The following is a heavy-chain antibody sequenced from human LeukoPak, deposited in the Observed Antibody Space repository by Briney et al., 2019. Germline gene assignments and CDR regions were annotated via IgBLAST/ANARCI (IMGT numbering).Heavy chain of an antibody. CDR2: IRGSDGNT. CDR1: GFTLSKST. Sequence: PGGSLRLSCAASGFTLSKSTLSGIRQAPGKGGVGVSTIRGSDGNTYYANSVKGRFAFPKDSTQHTLYPRMNGLRAEDTAVYCCVNLAVTAPSHPYYFAYWGQGSLVTLSS. J-gene: IGHJ4*02. V-gene: IGHV3-23*01. D-gene: IGHD2-21*02. CDR3: VNLAVTAPSHPYYFAY.